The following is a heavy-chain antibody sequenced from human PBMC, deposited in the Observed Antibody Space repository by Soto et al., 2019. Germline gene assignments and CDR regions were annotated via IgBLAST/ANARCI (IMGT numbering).Heavy chain of an antibody. J-gene: IGHJ5*02. CDR2: IHRSGST. CDR3: ARVAGSGWYDE. D-gene: IGHD6-19*01. V-gene: IGHV4-30-2*01. CDR1: GGSISSGGYS. Sequence: SETLSLTCAVSGGSISSGGYSWSWIRQPAGGGLEWIGDIHRSGSTYYNPSLKSRVTMSVDRSKHQFSLNLSSVTAADTAVYYCARVAGSGWYDEWGQGTLVTVSS.